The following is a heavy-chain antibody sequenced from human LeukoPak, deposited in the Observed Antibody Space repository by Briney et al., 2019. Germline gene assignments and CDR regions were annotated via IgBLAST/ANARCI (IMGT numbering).Heavy chain of an antibody. CDR1: GFTFSHYN. CDR3: ARSYQLLAGADY. V-gene: IGHV3-48*04. Sequence: GGSLRLSCAASGFTFSHYNMNWVRQAPGKGLEWLSYISISSSTIYYADSVKGRFTISRDNAKNSLYLQMNSLRAEDTAVYYCARSYQLLAGADYWGQGTLVTVSS. D-gene: IGHD2-2*01. J-gene: IGHJ4*02. CDR2: ISISSSTI.